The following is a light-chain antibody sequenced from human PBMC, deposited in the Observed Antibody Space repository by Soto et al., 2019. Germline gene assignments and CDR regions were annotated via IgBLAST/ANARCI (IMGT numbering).Light chain of an antibody. CDR1: QSLSSN. CDR2: AAS. J-gene: IGKJ1*01. CDR3: HNYNTPPWT. V-gene: IGKV3-15*01. Sequence: DTVMTQSPATLSVSPGERATVSCTASQSLSSNLAWYQQKPAQAPRLLIIAASDSVTRIRARFSGSGSETAFTLSISSLESDDFAVYYCHNYNTPPWTFGQGTKVE.